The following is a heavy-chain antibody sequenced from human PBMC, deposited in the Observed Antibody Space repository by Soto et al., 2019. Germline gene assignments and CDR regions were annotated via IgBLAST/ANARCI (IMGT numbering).Heavy chain of an antibody. Sequence: GGSLRLSCAASGFTFSSCGIHWVRQAPGKGLVWVSRINSNGSSTSYADSVKGRFTISRDNAKNTLYLQMNSLRAEDTAVYYCARHPERIAEIGWFDPWGQGTLVTVSS. CDR2: INSNGSST. D-gene: IGHD6-13*01. CDR3: ARHPERIAEIGWFDP. CDR1: GFTFSSCG. V-gene: IGHV3-74*01. J-gene: IGHJ5*02.